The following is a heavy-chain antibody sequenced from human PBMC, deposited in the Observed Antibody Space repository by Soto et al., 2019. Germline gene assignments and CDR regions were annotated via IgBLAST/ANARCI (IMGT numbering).Heavy chain of an antibody. CDR3: ARHGHGFITVSGVEMHTHGWFDT. Sequence: GATKYNPSLQSRVTISVDTSENQFSLKLNSVTASDTAVYYCARHGHGFITVSGVEMHTHGWFDTWGQGTLVTVSS. D-gene: IGHD3-3*01. J-gene: IGHJ5*02. CDR2: GAT. V-gene: IGHV4-59*08.